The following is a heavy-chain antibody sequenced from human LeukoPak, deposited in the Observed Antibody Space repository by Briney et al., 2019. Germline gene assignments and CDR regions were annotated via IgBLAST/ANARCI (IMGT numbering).Heavy chain of an antibody. D-gene: IGHD3-22*01. CDR2: IYHSGST. CDR3: ARQKFLYYYDSSGYSNWFDP. CDR1: GYSISSGYY. V-gene: IGHV4-38-2*02. Sequence: SETLSLTCTVSGYSISSGYYWGWIRQPPGKGLEWIGSIYHSGSTYYNPSLKSRVTISVDTSKNQFSLKLSSVTAADTAVYYCARQKFLYYYDSSGYSNWFDPWGQGTLVTVSS. J-gene: IGHJ5*02.